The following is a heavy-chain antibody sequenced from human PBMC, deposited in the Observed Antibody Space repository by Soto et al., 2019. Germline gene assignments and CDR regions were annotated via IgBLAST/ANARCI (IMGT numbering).Heavy chain of an antibody. CDR2: IYYSGST. V-gene: IGHV4-59*01. J-gene: IGHJ4*02. D-gene: IGHD6-13*01. Sequence: SETLCLTCTVSGGSISSYYWSWIRQPPGKGLEWIGNIYYSGSTKYNPSLKSRVTISVDRSKNQFSLKLSSVTAADTAVYYCAYSTSWYYFDYWGQGTLVTLSS. CDR3: AYSTSWYYFDY. CDR1: GGSISSYY.